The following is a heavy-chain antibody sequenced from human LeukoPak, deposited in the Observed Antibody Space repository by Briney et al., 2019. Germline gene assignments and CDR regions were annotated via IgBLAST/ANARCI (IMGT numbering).Heavy chain of an antibody. V-gene: IGHV3-48*02. D-gene: IGHD3-22*01. J-gene: IGHJ4*02. Sequence: GGSLRLSCAASGFTFSSYSMNWVRQAPGKGLEWASYISSSSSTIYYADSVKGRFTISRDNAKNSLYLQMNSLRDEDTAVYYCARDGVWYYYDSSGYSFDYWGQGTLVTVSS. CDR1: GFTFSSYS. CDR3: ARDGVWYYYDSSGYSFDY. CDR2: ISSSSSTI.